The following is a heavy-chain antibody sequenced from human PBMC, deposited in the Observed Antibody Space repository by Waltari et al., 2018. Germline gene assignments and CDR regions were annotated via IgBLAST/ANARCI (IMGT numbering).Heavy chain of an antibody. J-gene: IGHJ6*02. D-gene: IGHD6-19*01. CDR1: GYTFTDYY. CDR2: VDPEDGET. CDR3: ARDQIAVAGTYGMDV. Sequence: EVQLVQSGAEVKKPGATVKISCKFSGYTFTDYYMHWVQQAPGKGLEWMGLVDPEDGETIYAQKFQGRVTITTDESTSTAYMELSSLRSEDTAVYYCARDQIAVAGTYGMDVWGQGTTVTVSS. V-gene: IGHV1-69-2*01.